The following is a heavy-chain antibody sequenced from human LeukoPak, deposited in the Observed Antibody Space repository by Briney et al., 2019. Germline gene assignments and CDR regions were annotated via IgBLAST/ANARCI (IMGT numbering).Heavy chain of an antibody. D-gene: IGHD2-2*01. CDR3: ATYCSSTSCPHRRAFDI. V-gene: IGHV4-39*01. J-gene: IGHJ3*02. CDR2: IYYSGST. CDR1: GGSISSSSYY. Sequence: SETLSLTCTVSGGSISSSSYYWGWIRQPPGKGLEWIGSIYYSGSTYYNPSLKSRVTISVDTSKNQFSLKLSSVTAADTAVYYCATYCSSTSCPHRRAFDIWGQGTMVTVSS.